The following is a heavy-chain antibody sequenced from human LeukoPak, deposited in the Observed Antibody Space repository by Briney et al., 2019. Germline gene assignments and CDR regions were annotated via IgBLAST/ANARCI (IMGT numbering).Heavy chain of an antibody. Sequence: PSETLSLTCAVYGGSFSGYYWSWIRQPPGKGLEWIGEINHSGSTNYNPSLKSRVTISVDTSKNQFSLKLSSVTAADTAVYYCARGIHYDILTRTSGYFDYWGQGTLVTVSS. J-gene: IGHJ4*02. V-gene: IGHV4-34*01. CDR3: ARGIHYDILTRTSGYFDY. CDR2: INHSGST. CDR1: GGSFSGYY. D-gene: IGHD3-9*01.